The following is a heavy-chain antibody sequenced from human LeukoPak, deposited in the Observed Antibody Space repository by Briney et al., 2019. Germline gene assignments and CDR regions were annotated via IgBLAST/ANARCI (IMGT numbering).Heavy chain of an antibody. CDR1: GFTFSSYS. J-gene: IGHJ4*02. CDR3: ARGYSSSPLGDY. CDR2: ISSSSIYI. Sequence: PGGSLRLSCAASGFTFSSYSMNWVRQAPGKGLEWVSSISSSSIYIYYADSVKGRFTISRDNAKNSLYLQMNSLRAEDTAVYYCARGYSSSPLGDYWGQGTLVTVSS. D-gene: IGHD6-6*01. V-gene: IGHV3-21*01.